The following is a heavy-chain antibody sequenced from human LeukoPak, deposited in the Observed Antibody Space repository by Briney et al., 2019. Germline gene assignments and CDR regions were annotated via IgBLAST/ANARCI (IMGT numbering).Heavy chain of an antibody. V-gene: IGHV3-23*01. CDR1: GFSFSGFG. CDR3: AKSGRYCSGSSCYQEASLDY. CDR2: ISGGPVST. J-gene: IGHJ4*02. D-gene: IGHD2-15*01. Sequence: GGSLRLSCAASGFSFSGFGMSWVRQAPGKGLEWVSGISGGPVSTSYADSVKGRFTISRDNSKNMLYMKMNSLRVEDTAVYYCAKSGRYCSGSSCYQEASLDYWGQGTLVTVSS.